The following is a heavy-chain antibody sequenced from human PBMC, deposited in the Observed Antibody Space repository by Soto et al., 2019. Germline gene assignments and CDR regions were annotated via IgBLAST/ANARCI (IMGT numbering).Heavy chain of an antibody. CDR2: IIPIFGTA. J-gene: IGHJ4*02. CDR3: AAAPYGSGWYGGGYFDY. V-gene: IGHV1-69*01. Sequence: QVQLVQSGAEVKKPGYSVKVSCKASGGTFSSYAISWVRQAPGQGLEWMGGIIPIFGTANYAQKFQGRVTITADESTSTAYMGLSGLGSEDTAVYYGAAAPYGSGWYGGGYFDYWGQGTLVTVSS. D-gene: IGHD6-19*01. CDR1: GGTFSSYA.